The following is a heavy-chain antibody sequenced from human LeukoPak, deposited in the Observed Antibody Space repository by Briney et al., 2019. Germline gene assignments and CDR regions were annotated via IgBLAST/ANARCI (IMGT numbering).Heavy chain of an antibody. CDR1: GVSISSSSYY. V-gene: IGHV4-39*01. J-gene: IGHJ2*01. Sequence: SETLSLTCTVSGVSISSSSYYWGWIRQPPGKGLEWSSSIYYSGSTYYNPSLKSRVTITIDTYKNQFSLKLSSVTAADTAVYYCARAHSGYHPKLYWYFDLWGRGTLVTVSS. D-gene: IGHD3-22*01. CDR2: IYYSGST. CDR3: ARAHSGYHPKLYWYFDL.